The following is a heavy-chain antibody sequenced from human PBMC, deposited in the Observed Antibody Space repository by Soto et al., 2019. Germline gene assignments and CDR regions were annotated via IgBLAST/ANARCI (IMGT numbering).Heavy chain of an antibody. CDR1: GFTFSSYA. D-gene: IGHD3-22*01. Sequence: EVQILESGGGLVQPGGSLRLSCAASGFTFSSYAMYWVRQAPGKGLAWVSGISESGTGTYYADSVKGRFTISRDNYKNTVYLQMRSLRDEDTAVYYCAKDHTVVIRDAFDIWGQGTMVNVSS. CDR3: AKDHTVVIRDAFDI. CDR2: ISESGTGT. V-gene: IGHV3-23*01. J-gene: IGHJ3*02.